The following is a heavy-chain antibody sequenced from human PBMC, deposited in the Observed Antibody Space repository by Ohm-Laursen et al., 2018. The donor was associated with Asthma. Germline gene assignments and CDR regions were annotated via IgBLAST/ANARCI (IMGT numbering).Heavy chain of an antibody. D-gene: IGHD6-19*01. CDR3: ARGAVAGWGEDWFDP. CDR2: INSDGSST. Sequence: SLRLSCAASGLTFSRYWMHWVRQGPGKGLVWVSRINSDGSSTSYADSVKGRFTISRDNAKNTLYLQMNSLRAEDTAVYYCARGAVAGWGEDWFDPWGQGTLVTVSS. CDR1: GLTFSRYW. V-gene: IGHV3-74*01. J-gene: IGHJ5*02.